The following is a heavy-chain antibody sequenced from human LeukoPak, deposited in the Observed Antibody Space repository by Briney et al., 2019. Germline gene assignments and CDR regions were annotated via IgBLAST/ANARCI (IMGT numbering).Heavy chain of an antibody. J-gene: IGHJ5*02. CDR2: IYTSGST. Sequence: SETLSLTCTVSGGSISSGSYYWSWIRQPAGKGLEWIGRIYTSGSTNYNPSLKSRVTISVDTSKNQFSLKLTSVTAADTAVYYCARGSRWFDPWGQGTLVTVSS. V-gene: IGHV4-61*02. CDR1: GGSISSGSYY. CDR3: ARGSRWFDP.